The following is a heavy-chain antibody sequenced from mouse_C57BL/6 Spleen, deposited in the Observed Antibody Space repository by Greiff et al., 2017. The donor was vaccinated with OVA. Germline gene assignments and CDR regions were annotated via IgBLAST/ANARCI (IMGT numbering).Heavy chain of an antibody. Sequence: VQLQESGPELVKPGASVKISCKASGYAFSSSWMNWVKQRPGKGLEWIGEIDPSDSYTNYNQKFKGKATLTVDTSSSTAYMQLSSLTSEDSAVYYCARYYYGSSYYFDVWGTGTTVTVSS. V-gene: IGHV1-50*01. CDR1: GYAFSSSW. CDR3: ARYYYGSSYYFDV. J-gene: IGHJ1*03. D-gene: IGHD1-1*01. CDR2: IDPSDSYT.